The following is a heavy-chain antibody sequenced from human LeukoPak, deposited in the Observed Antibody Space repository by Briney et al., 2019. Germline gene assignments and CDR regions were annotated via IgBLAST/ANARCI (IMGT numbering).Heavy chain of an antibody. J-gene: IGHJ4*02. CDR1: GGSITSSTW. Sequence: SETLSLTCAVSGGSITSSTWWTLVRQPPGKGLKWIGEFFYSGSTNSNPSLKSRLTMSVDESKHEFSLRLTAVTAADTAVYYCASGGLVSRYLDHWGQGALVNVSP. CDR2: FFYSGST. D-gene: IGHD3-9*01. CDR3: ASGGLVSRYLDH. V-gene: IGHV4-4*02.